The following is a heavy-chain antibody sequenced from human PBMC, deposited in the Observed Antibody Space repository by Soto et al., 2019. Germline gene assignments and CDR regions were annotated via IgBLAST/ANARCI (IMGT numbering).Heavy chain of an antibody. CDR3: ARDLVVGANSGQDY. Sequence: QVQLVQSGAEVKKPGSSVKVSCKASGGTFSSYTISWVRQAPGQGLEWMGGIIPIFGTANYAQKFQGRVTITADESTSTVYMELSSLRAEDTAVYYCARDLVVGANSGQDYWGQGTLVTVSS. CDR1: GGTFSSYT. V-gene: IGHV1-69*01. CDR2: IIPIFGTA. J-gene: IGHJ4*02. D-gene: IGHD1-26*01.